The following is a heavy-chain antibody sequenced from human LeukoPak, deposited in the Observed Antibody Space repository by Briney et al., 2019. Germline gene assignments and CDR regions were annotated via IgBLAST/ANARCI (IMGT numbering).Heavy chain of an antibody. CDR3: VRERPINDYGGNRPFDC. V-gene: IGHV3-64*01. CDR2: ISNDASST. J-gene: IGHJ4*02. Sequence: GGSLRLSCSASGFSFSSYSMDWVRQAPGKGLEYVSAISNDASSTHYANSVKGRFTISRDNSKSTVYLQMGSLRAEDMAVYYCVRERPINDYGGNRPFDCWGQETLVTVSS. D-gene: IGHD4-23*01. CDR1: GFSFSSYS.